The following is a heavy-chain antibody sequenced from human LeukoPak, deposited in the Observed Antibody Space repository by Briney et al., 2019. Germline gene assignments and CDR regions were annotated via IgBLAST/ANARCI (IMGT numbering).Heavy chain of an antibody. CDR1: GFTFSSYG. V-gene: IGHV3-30*03. CDR3: AAAGDLYYYYGMDV. D-gene: IGHD6-13*01. J-gene: IGHJ6*02. Sequence: GGSLRLSCAASGFTFSSYGMHWVRQAPGKGLEWVAVISYDGSNKYYADSVKGRFTISRDNSKNTLYLQMNSLRSEDTAVYYCAAAGDLYYYYGMDVWGQGTTVTVSS. CDR2: ISYDGSNK.